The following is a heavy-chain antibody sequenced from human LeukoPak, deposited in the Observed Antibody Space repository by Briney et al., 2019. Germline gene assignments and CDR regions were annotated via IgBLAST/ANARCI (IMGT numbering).Heavy chain of an antibody. CDR3: AKGHRLVRIWFDP. CDR1: GFTFSSYG. Sequence: GGSLRLSCAASGFTFSSYGMHWVRQAPGKGLEWVAVISYDGSNKYYADSVKGRFTISRDNSKNTLYLQMNSLRAEDTAVYYCAKGHRLVRIWFDPWGQGTLVTVSS. D-gene: IGHD6-19*01. CDR2: ISYDGSNK. V-gene: IGHV3-30*18. J-gene: IGHJ5*02.